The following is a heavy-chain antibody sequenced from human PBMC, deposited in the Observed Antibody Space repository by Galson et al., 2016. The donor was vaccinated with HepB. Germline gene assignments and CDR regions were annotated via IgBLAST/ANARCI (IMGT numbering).Heavy chain of an antibody. CDR3: ARGSNYDILTGYLS. CDR1: GFTFITYS. V-gene: IGHV3-21*06. CDR2: ISGTGTYI. Sequence: SLRLSCAASGFTFITYSMNWVRQAPGKGLEWVSSISGTGTYIYYAESVKGRFTISRDNAKNLLYLQINSLRAEDKAVYYCARGSNYDILTGYLSWGQGTLVTVSS. J-gene: IGHJ4*02. D-gene: IGHD3-9*01.